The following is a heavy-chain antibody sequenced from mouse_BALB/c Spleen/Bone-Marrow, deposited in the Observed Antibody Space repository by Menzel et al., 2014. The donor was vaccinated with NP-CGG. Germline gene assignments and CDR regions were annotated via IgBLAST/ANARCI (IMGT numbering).Heavy chain of an antibody. J-gene: IGHJ1*01. V-gene: IGHV5-6-3*01. D-gene: IGHD2-1*01. CDR2: INSNGGST. CDR3: ARPYGNWYFDV. CDR1: GFTFSSYG. Sequence: EVMLVESGGGSVQPGGSLKLSCAASGFTFSSYGMSWVRQTPDKRLELVATINSNGGSTYYPDSVKGRFTISRDNAKNTLYLQMSSLKSEDTAMYYCARPYGNWYFDVWGAGTTVTVSS.